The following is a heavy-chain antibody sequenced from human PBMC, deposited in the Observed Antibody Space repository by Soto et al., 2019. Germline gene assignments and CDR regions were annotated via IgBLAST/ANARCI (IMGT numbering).Heavy chain of an antibody. CDR1: GYTFTSYY. D-gene: IGHD3-10*01. V-gene: IGHV1-46*01. Sequence: ASVKVSCKASGYTFTSYYMHWVRQAPGQGLEWMGIINPSGGSTSYAQKFQGRVTMTRDTSTSTVYMELSSLRSEDTAVYYCARDPPLYGSGSYNWFDPWGQGTLVTVPQ. CDR2: INPSGGST. J-gene: IGHJ5*02. CDR3: ARDPPLYGSGSYNWFDP.